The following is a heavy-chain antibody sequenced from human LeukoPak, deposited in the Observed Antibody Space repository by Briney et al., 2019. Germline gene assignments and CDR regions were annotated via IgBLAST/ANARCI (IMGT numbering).Heavy chain of an antibody. J-gene: IGHJ4*02. CDR2: INHIGSN. V-gene: IGHV4-34*01. CDR3: ARGLHTRCGSGSYYRPTRYYFDY. Sequence: SQTLSLTCAVYGGSFSGYYWSWIRQPPGKGREWIGEINHIGSNNYNPSLKSRVTISVDTSKNQYSLKLSSVTAADTAVYYCARGLHTRCGSGSYYRPTRYYFDYWGQGTRVTVSS. D-gene: IGHD3-10*01. CDR1: GGSFSGYY.